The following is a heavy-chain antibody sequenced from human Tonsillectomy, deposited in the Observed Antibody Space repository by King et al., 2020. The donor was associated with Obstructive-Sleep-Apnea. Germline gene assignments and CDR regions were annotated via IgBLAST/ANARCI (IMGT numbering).Heavy chain of an antibody. D-gene: IGHD3-10*01. CDR2: IKSKTDGGTT. CDR3: TTDLPYDGSGEGEEY. Sequence: VQLVESGGGLVKPGGSLRLSCAASGFTFSNAWMSWVRQAPGKGLEWVGRIKSKTDGGTTDYAAPVKGRFTISRDDSKNTLYLQMNSLKTEDTAVYYCTTDLPYDGSGEGEEYWGQGTLVTVSS. V-gene: IGHV3-15*01. CDR1: GFTFSNAW. J-gene: IGHJ4*02.